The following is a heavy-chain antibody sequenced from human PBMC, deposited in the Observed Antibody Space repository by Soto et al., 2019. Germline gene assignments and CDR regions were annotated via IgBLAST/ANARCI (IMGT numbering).Heavy chain of an antibody. D-gene: IGHD4-17*01. CDR1: GFTFSSYA. CDR2: ISYDGSNK. CDR3: AREKTDYHRLVDY. Sequence: QVQLVESGGGVVQPGRSLRLSCAASGFTFSSYAMHWVRQAPGKGLEWVAVISYDGSNKYYADSVKGRFTISRDNSKNTLYLQMNSRRAEDTAVYYCAREKTDYHRLVDYWGQGTLVTVSS. V-gene: IGHV3-30-3*01. J-gene: IGHJ4*02.